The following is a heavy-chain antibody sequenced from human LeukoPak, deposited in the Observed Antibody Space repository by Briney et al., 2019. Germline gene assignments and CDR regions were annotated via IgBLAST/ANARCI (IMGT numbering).Heavy chain of an antibody. CDR2: IIPIFGTA. V-gene: IGHV1-69*13. Sequence: SVKVSCKASGGTFSGYAISWVRQAPGQGLEWMGGIIPIFGTANYAQKFQGRVTITADESTSTAYMELSSLRSEDTAVYYCARGRTEYYDFWSGYPIDAFDIWGQGTMVTVSS. CDR3: ARGRTEYYDFWSGYPIDAFDI. J-gene: IGHJ3*02. CDR1: GGTFSGYA. D-gene: IGHD3-3*01.